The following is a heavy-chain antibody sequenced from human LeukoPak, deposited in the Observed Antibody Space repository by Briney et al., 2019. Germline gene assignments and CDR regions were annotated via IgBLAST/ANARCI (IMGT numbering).Heavy chain of an antibody. CDR3: ARSGSSWSQYYYYYMDV. Sequence: GASVKVSCKASGATFNDYALNWVRQAPGQGLEWMGVFIPILDTVNSTQKFQDRVTITADISTNTAYMELSSLRSEDTAVYYCARSGSSWSQYYYYYMDVWGKGTTVTISS. CDR2: FIPILDTV. D-gene: IGHD6-13*01. J-gene: IGHJ6*03. V-gene: IGHV1-69*10. CDR1: GATFNDYA.